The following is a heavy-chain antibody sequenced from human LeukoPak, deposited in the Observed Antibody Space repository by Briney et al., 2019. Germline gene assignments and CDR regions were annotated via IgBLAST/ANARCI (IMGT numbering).Heavy chain of an antibody. D-gene: IGHD6-25*01. CDR2: ISNNGGYT. CDR1: GFTFSSPA. Sequence: PGGSLRLSCAASGFTFSSPAMSWVRQAPGKGLEWVSAISNNGGYTYYADSVQGRFTISRDNSKSTLCLQMNSLRAEDTAVYYCAKGDYSSVPRTPFDYWGQGTLVTVSS. V-gene: IGHV3-23*01. CDR3: AKGDYSSVPRTPFDY. J-gene: IGHJ4*02.